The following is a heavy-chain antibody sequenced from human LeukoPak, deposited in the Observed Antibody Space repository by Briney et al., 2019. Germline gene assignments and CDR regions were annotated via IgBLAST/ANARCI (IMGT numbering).Heavy chain of an antibody. CDR1: GGTFSSYA. J-gene: IGHJ3*02. V-gene: IGHV1-69*05. D-gene: IGHD1-26*01. CDR3: ARDMSGSYLAPDAFDI. Sequence: GASVKVSCKASGGTFSSYAISWMRQAPGQGLEWMGRIIPIFGTANYAQKFQGRVTITTDESTSTAYMELSSLRSEDTAVYYCARDMSGSYLAPDAFDIWGQGTMVTVSS. CDR2: IIPIFGTA.